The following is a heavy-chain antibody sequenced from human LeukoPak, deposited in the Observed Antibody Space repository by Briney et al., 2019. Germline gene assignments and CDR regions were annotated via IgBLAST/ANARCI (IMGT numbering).Heavy chain of an antibody. Sequence: SETLSLTCTVSGGSISSSSYYWGWIRQPPGKGLEWIGSIYYSGSTYYNPSLKSRVTISVDTSKNQFSLKLGSVTAADTAVYYCASTFPHGWYYYMDVWGKGTTVTISS. CDR1: GGSISSSSYY. V-gene: IGHV4-39*01. J-gene: IGHJ6*03. D-gene: IGHD3-16*01. CDR2: IYYSGST. CDR3: ASTFPHGWYYYMDV.